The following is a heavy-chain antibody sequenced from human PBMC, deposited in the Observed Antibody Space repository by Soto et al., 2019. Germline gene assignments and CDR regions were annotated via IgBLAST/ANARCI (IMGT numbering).Heavy chain of an antibody. Sequence: QLQLQESGPGLVKPSETLSLTCTVSGGSISINNYYWGWIRQPPGKGLEWIGNILYTGSTSYNPSLSSRVTMSVDTSTSQFSLKLTSVTAADTAIYYCARHPRYDFWTWGQGTLVTVSS. CDR2: ILYTGST. CDR3: ARHPRYDFWT. D-gene: IGHD3-3*01. CDR1: GGSISINNYY. V-gene: IGHV4-39*01. J-gene: IGHJ1*01.